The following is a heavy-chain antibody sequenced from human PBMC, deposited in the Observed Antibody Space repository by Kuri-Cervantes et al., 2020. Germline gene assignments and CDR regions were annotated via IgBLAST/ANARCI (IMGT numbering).Heavy chain of an antibody. J-gene: IGHJ5*02. CDR1: GGSFSGYY. V-gene: IGHV4-34*01. CDR3: ARVLGWFDP. Sequence: SETLSLTCAVYGGSFSGYYWNWIRQPPGKGLEWIGEITHSGSTNYNPSLKSRVTISVDTSKNQFSLKLTSVTGADTAVYYCARVLGWFDPWGQGTLVTVSS. CDR2: ITHSGST.